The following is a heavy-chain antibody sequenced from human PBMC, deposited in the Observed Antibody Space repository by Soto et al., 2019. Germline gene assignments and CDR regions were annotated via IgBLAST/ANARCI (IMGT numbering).Heavy chain of an antibody. V-gene: IGHV1-18*01. CDR3: ARGRTWGARDFDY. CDR1: GYTFDTYG. J-gene: IGHJ4*02. D-gene: IGHD3-16*01. CDR2: ISAYNGHT. Sequence: VQLVQSGSEVKRPGASVRVSCKASGYTFDTYGISWVRQAPGQGLEWMGWISAYNGHTDYAQRFQGRVTMTTDTSTNTGSLELRGLRSDDTSVYYCARGRTWGARDFDYWGQGTLVTVSS.